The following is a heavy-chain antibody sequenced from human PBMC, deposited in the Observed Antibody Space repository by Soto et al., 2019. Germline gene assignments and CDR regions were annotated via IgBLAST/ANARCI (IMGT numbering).Heavy chain of an antibody. Sequence: QVQLRESGPGLVKPSETLSLTCTVSGDSIISYYWNWIRQPPGKGLEWIGYIYYSGSTNYNPSLKSRVTISVDTSKNQFSLRFTSVTPADTAVYYCARRRGGSYFFDYWGQGTLVTVSS. D-gene: IGHD1-26*01. CDR2: IYYSGST. CDR1: GDSIISYY. V-gene: IGHV4-59*01. CDR3: ARRRGGSYFFDY. J-gene: IGHJ4*02.